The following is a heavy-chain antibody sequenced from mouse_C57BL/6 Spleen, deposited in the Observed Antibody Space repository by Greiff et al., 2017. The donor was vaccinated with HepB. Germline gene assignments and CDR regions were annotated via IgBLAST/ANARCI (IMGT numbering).Heavy chain of an antibody. J-gene: IGHJ3*01. CDR3: ARNSAYYSNSWFAY. CDR2: IWTGGGT. Sequence: VNVVESGPGLVAPSQSLSITCTVSGFSLTSYAISWVRQPPGKGLEWLGVIWTGGGTNYNSSLKSRLSISKDNSKSQVFLKMNSLQTDDTARYYCARNSAYYSNSWFAYWGQGTLVTVSA. D-gene: IGHD2-5*01. V-gene: IGHV2-9-1*01. CDR1: GFSLTSYA.